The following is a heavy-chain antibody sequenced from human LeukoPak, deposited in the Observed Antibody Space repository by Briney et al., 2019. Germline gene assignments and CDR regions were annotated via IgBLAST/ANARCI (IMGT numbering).Heavy chain of an antibody. D-gene: IGHD3-10*01. Sequence: GGSLRLSCAASGFTFSTYVMSWVRQAPGKGLEWVSTISGSGGGTYYADSVKGRFTVSRDNSKNTLYLQMNSLRAEDTAVYFCANLRSSGSAYFASWGQGTLVTVSS. CDR1: GFTFSTYV. CDR3: ANLRSSGSAYFAS. J-gene: IGHJ4*02. V-gene: IGHV3-23*01. CDR2: ISGSGGGT.